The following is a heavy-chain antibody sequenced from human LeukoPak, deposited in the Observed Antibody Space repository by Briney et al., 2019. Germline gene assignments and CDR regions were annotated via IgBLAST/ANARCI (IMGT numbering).Heavy chain of an antibody. CDR1: GYTFTSYY. CDR3: ARAGDYYDKRAFDI. J-gene: IGHJ3*02. D-gene: IGHD3-22*01. V-gene: IGHV1-2*02. CDR2: INPNSGGT. Sequence: ASVKVSCKASGYTFTSYYMHWVRQAPGQGLEWMGWINPNSGGTNYAQKFQGRVTMTRDTSISTAYMELSRLRSDDTAVYYCARAGDYYDKRAFDIWGQGTMVTVSS.